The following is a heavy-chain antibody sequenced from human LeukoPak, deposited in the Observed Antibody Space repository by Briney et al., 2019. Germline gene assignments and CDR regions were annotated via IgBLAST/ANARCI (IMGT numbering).Heavy chain of an antibody. V-gene: IGHV1-18*01. CDR1: GYTFTSYG. D-gene: IGHD1-14*01. J-gene: IGHJ3*02. Sequence: ASVKVSCKASGYTFTSYGISWVRQAPGQGLEWMGWISAYNGNSNYAQKFQGRVTMTTDTSTSTGYMELRSLRSDDTAVYYCARVGIAFDIWGQGTMVTVSS. CDR3: ARVGIAFDI. CDR2: ISAYNGNS.